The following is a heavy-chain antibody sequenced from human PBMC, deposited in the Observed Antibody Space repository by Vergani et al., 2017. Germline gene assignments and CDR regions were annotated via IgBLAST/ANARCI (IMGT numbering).Heavy chain of an antibody. CDR1: GFTFSSYG. J-gene: IGHJ6*02. D-gene: IGHD2-15*01. CDR2: IGYEESNK. V-gene: IGHV3-30*02. CDR3: AKDRGRARWRGGSCYSAGSSAYYYYGMYV. Sequence: QVQLVESGGGVAQPGGSLRLSCAASGFTFSSYGMHWVRQAPGKGLEWVAFIGYEESNKYYADYVKGRFTISRDNSKNTLYLQMTSLRAEDKAVYYCAKDRGRARWRGGSCYSAGSSAYYYYGMYVWGQGTTVTVSS.